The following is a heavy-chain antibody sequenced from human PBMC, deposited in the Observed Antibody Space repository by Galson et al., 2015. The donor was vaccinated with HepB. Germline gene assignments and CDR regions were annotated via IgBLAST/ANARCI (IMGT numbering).Heavy chain of an antibody. V-gene: IGHV4-31*03. CDR3: ARARYDCPNWFDP. D-gene: IGHD2-21*02. Sequence: TLSLTCTVSGGSISSGGYYWSWIRQHPGKGLEWIGYIYYSGSTYYNPSLKSRVTISVDTSKNQFSLKLSSVTAADTAVYYCARARYDCPNWFDPWGQGTLVTVSS. CDR2: IYYSGST. J-gene: IGHJ5*02. CDR1: GGSISSGGYY.